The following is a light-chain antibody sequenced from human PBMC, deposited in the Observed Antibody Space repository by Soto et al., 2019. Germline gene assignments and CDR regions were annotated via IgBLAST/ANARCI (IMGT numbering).Light chain of an antibody. CDR3: QQYGSSLYT. Sequence: EIVLTQSPGTLSLSPGERATLSCRASQSVSSSYLAWYQQKPGQAPRVIIYGASSRATGIPHRFSGSGSGTEFTLTISRLEPEDFALYYCQQYGSSLYTFGQGTKLEIK. CDR2: GAS. CDR1: QSVSSSY. V-gene: IGKV3-20*01. J-gene: IGKJ2*01.